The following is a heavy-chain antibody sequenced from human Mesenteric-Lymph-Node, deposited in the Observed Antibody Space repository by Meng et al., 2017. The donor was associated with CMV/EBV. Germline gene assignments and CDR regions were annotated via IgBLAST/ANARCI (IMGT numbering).Heavy chain of an antibody. V-gene: IGHV3-21*01. Sequence: GGSLRLSCAASGFTFSSYAMNWVRQAPGKGLEWVSSISSSGSHIYYADSVRGRFTISRDNAKNSLYLQMNSLRAEDTAVYYCAREAVAGLLGDYYYGMDVWGQGTTVTVSS. D-gene: IGHD6-19*01. CDR3: AREAVAGLLGDYYYGMDV. J-gene: IGHJ6*02. CDR2: ISSSGSHI. CDR1: GFTFSSYA.